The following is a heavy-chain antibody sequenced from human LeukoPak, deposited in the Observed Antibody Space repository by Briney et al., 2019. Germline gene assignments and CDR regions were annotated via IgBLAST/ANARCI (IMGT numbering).Heavy chain of an antibody. CDR2: IYYSGSA. J-gene: IGHJ4*02. D-gene: IGHD3-16*02. CDR3: ARGTMITFGGVIVQDEYYFDY. V-gene: IGHV4-31*03. Sequence: SETLSLTCTVSGGSISSGGYYWSWIRQHPGKGLEWIGYIYYSGSAYYNPSLKSRVTISVDTSKNQFSLDLSSVTAADTAVYYCARGTMITFGGVIVQDEYYFDYWGRGTLVTVSS. CDR1: GGSISSGGYY.